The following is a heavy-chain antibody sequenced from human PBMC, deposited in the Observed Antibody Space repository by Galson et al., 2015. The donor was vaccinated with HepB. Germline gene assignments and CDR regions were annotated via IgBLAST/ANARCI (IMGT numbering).Heavy chain of an antibody. CDR1: GYTFIDHY. D-gene: IGHD1-26*01. J-gene: IGHJ4*02. V-gene: IGHV1-2*05. CDR2: INPHSGGT. Sequence: SVKVSCKASGYTFIDHYIHWVRQAPGQGLEWMGRINPHSGGTNYAQKFQGRVTMTWDTSVSTAYMELSSLTSDDTVVYCCARGKPTSQVGDRGYFDYWGQGTLVTVSS. CDR3: ARGKPTSQVGDRGYFDY.